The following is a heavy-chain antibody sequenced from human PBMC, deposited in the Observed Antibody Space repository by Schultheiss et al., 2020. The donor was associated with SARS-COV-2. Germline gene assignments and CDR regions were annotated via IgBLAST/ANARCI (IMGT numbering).Heavy chain of an antibody. CDR1: GFTFSSYG. Sequence: GGSLRLSCAASGFTFSSYGMHWVRQAPGKGLEWVAVISYDGSNKYYADSVKGRFTISRDNAKSSLYLQMNSLRAEDTAVYYCALIATDYYYGMDVWGQGTTVTVSS. D-gene: IGHD2-21*01. V-gene: IGHV3-30*03. CDR2: ISYDGSNK. CDR3: ALIATDYYYGMDV. J-gene: IGHJ6*02.